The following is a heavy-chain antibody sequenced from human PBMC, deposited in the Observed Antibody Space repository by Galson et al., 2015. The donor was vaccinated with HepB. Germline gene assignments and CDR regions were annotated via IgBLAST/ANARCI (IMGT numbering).Heavy chain of an antibody. Sequence: SVKLSCEASGFTFSSYSMNWVRQAPGQGLEWVSCISSIRSYIYYAQSVKGRFTITRDNTKNTLYLQMNSLRAEDTAVYYCARGSEDITMVRGVGHPSPPWDYWGQGTLVTVSS. CDR2: ISSIRSYI. CDR1: GFTFSSYS. CDR3: ARGSEDITMVRGVGHPSPPWDY. V-gene: IGHV3-21*01. J-gene: IGHJ4*02. D-gene: IGHD3-10*01.